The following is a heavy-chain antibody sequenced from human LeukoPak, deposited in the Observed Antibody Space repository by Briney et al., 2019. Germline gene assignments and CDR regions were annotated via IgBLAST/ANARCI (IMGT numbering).Heavy chain of an antibody. CDR3: AQSRAVGMAAA. Sequence: SGPTLVKPTQTLTLTCTFSGFSLTTSEVGVGWIRQPPGKALEWLALIYWNDDKRYSPSLRSRLTITKDTSKNQVVLTMTNMDPVDTATYYCAQSRAVGMAAAWGQGTLVTVSS. D-gene: IGHD6-13*01. CDR1: GFSLTTSEVG. J-gene: IGHJ5*02. CDR2: IYWNDDK. V-gene: IGHV2-5*01.